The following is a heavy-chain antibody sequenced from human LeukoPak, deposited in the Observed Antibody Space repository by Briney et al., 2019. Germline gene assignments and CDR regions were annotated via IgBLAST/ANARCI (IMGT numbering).Heavy chain of an antibody. D-gene: IGHD2-15*01. CDR2: IYYSGST. CDR3: VGGGRPYYYYYGMDV. V-gene: IGHV4-39*01. CDR1: GGSNSSSSYY. Sequence: SETLSLTCTVSGGSNSSSSYYWGWIRQPPGKGLEWIGSIYYSGSTYYNPSLKSRVTISVDTSKNQFSLKLSSVTAADTAVYYCVGGGRPYYYYYGMDVWGQGTTVTVSS. J-gene: IGHJ6*02.